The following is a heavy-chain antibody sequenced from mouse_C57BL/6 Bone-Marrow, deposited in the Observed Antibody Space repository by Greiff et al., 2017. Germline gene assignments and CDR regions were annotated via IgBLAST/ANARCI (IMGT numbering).Heavy chain of an antibody. V-gene: IGHV1-85*01. CDR2: IYPRDGST. D-gene: IGHD1-1*02. CDR1: GYTFTSYD. Sequence: QVQLKESGPELVKPGASVKLSCKASGYTFTSYDINWVKQRPGQGLEWIGWIYPRDGSTKYNEKFKGKATLTVDTSSSTAYMQLHSLTSEDSAVYFCESLGFDGGSGDWYFDVWGTGTTVTVSS. J-gene: IGHJ1*03. CDR3: ESLGFDGGSGDWYFDV.